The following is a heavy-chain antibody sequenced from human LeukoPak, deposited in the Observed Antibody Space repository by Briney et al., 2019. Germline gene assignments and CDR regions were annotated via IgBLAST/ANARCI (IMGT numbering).Heavy chain of an antibody. V-gene: IGHV3-21*01. CDR1: GFTFSSYT. Sequence: GGSLRLSCAASGFTFSSYTMNWVRQAPGKGLEWVSSISSRSYIYYADSLKGRFTVSRDNAKNSLYLQMNSLRAEDTAVYYCAKGSRYFDWSHFDYWGQGTLVTVSS. D-gene: IGHD3-9*01. J-gene: IGHJ4*02. CDR2: ISSRSYI. CDR3: AKGSRYFDWSHFDY.